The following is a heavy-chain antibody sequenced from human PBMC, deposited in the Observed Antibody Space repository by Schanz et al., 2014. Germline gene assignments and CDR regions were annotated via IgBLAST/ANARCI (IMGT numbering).Heavy chain of an antibody. Sequence: EVYLVESGGGLVQPGGSLRLSCAASGFTFSGYWMSWVRQAPGEGLVWVANIKLDGSEKYYVDSVKGRFTISRDNAKNSLYLQMNSLTAEDTAVYYCAKYGTGKGVSFEYWGQGTQVTVSS. D-gene: IGHD1-26*01. CDR2: IKLDGSEK. CDR3: AKYGTGKGVSFEY. CDR1: GFTFSGYW. J-gene: IGHJ4*02. V-gene: IGHV3-7*01.